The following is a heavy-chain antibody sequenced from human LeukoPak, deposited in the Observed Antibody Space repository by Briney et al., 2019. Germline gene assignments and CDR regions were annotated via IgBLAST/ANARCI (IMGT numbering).Heavy chain of an antibody. J-gene: IGHJ4*02. D-gene: IGHD1-14*01. V-gene: IGHV3-30*02. CDR3: AKPTSLKDANYGLTGTNY. CDR2: IRYDGNLK. CDR1: GFNFSAYG. Sequence: RGCLRLSCAASGFNFSAYGMHWVRQAPGKGLEWVAFIRYDGNLKYYADSVKGRFTISRDNSKNTLDLQMNSLRVEDTAVYYCAKPTSLKDANYGLTGTNYWGQGILVTVSS.